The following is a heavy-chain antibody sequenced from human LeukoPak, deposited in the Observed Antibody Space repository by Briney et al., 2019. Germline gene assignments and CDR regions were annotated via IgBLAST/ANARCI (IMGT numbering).Heavy chain of an antibody. J-gene: IGHJ6*02. D-gene: IGHD3-10*01. V-gene: IGHV1-18*01. CDR2: ISAYNGNT. CDR1: GGTFSSSA. CDR3: ARAKITMVRGVIYYYYGMDV. Sequence: ASVKVSCKTSGGTFSSSAITWVRQAPGQGLEWMGWISAYNGNTNYAQKLQGRVTMTTDTSTSTAYMELRSLRSDDTAVYYCARAKITMVRGVIYYYYGMDVWGQGTTVTVSS.